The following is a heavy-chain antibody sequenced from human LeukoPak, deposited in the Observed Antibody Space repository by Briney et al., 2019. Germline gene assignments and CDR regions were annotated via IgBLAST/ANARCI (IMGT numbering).Heavy chain of an antibody. D-gene: IGHD3-3*01. V-gene: IGHV3-13*01. J-gene: IGHJ5*02. CDR2: IGTAGDT. CDR1: GFTFSKYD. Sequence: GGSLRLSCAASGFTFSKYDMHWVRQATGKGLEWVSAIGTAGDTYYPGSVKGRFTISRDNSKNTLYLQMNSLRAEDTAVYYCARFQSPFTIFGVVPKTGWFDPWGQGTLVTVSS. CDR3: ARFQSPFTIFGVVPKTGWFDP.